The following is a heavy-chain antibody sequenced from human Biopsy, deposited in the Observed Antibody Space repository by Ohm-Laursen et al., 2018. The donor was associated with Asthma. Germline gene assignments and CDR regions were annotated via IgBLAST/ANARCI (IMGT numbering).Heavy chain of an antibody. CDR1: GGTFSNFA. J-gene: IGHJ6*02. Sequence: GSSVKVSCKPPGGTFSNFAISWVRQAPGQGLEWLGGIMTVFGTTSYAQKFQGRVTITADESTSTAYMEVTSLRSEDTAIYYCARCQVGYSSGWSLLLKKIYYSGMDVWGQGTAVTVSS. CDR3: ARCQVGYSSGWSLLLKKIYYSGMDV. V-gene: IGHV1-69*01. D-gene: IGHD6-19*01. CDR2: IMTVFGTT.